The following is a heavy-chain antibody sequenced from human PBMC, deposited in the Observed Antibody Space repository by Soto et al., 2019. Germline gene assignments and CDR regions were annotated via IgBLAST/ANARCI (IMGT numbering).Heavy chain of an antibody. J-gene: IGHJ3*01. D-gene: IGHD4-17*01. Sequence: EVQLLEPGGGLVQPGGSLRLSCAASGFTFSSFFMSWVRQAPGKGLDWVSGIGANGGGTYYADSVKGRFISSRDNSKNTLYLPMNRLRAEDTAVYYCARDPNGDYLGAFEFWGQKTMVTVSS. CDR3: ARDPNGDYLGAFEF. CDR1: GFTFSSFF. V-gene: IGHV3-23*01. CDR2: IGANGGGT.